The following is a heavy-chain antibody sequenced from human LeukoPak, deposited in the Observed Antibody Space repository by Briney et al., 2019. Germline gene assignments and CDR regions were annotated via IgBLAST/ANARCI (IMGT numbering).Heavy chain of an antibody. CDR2: MNANSGNT. CDR1: GYTFTTYD. D-gene: IGHD3-10*01. V-gene: IGHV1-8*01. Sequence: ASVKVSCKASGYTFTTYDLNWVRQATGQGLEWMGWMNANSGNTGYAQKFQGRVTMTRNTSISTAYMELNNLTSEDTAVYYCARRIRGAPTDHWGQGTLVTVSS. CDR3: ARRIRGAPTDH. J-gene: IGHJ4*02.